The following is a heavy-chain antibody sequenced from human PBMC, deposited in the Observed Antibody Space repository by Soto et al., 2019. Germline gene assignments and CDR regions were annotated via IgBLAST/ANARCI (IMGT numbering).Heavy chain of an antibody. D-gene: IGHD1-26*01. CDR2: IKQDGSEK. CDR3: ARATVGATSPFDY. J-gene: IGHJ4*02. CDR1: GFTFSSYW. Sequence: EVQLVESGGGLVQPGGSLRLSCAASGFTFSSYWMRWVRQAPGKGLEWVANIKQDGSEKYYVDSVKGRFTISRDNAKNSLYLQMNSLRAEDTAVYYCARATVGATSPFDYWGQGTLVTVSS. V-gene: IGHV3-7*03.